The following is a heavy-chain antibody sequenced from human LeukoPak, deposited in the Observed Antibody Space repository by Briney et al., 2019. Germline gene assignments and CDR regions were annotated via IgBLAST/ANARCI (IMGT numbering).Heavy chain of an antibody. D-gene: IGHD6-19*01. CDR3: ARAVAGGNLDY. V-gene: IGHV1-69*13. J-gene: IGHJ4*02. CDR1: GGTFSSYA. CDR2: IIPIFGTA. Sequence: EASVKVSCKASGGTFSSYAISWVRQAPGEGLEWMGGIIPIFGTANYAQKFQGRVTITADESTSTAYMELSSLRSEDTAVYYCARAVAGGNLDYWGQGTLVTVSS.